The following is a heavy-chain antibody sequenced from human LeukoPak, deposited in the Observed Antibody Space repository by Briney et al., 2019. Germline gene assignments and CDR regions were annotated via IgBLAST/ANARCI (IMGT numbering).Heavy chain of an antibody. CDR3: ARVGYYPTGDAFDI. CDR1: GFTFSSYW. CDR2: IKQDGSEK. D-gene: IGHD3-22*01. J-gene: IGHJ3*02. V-gene: IGHV3-7*01. Sequence: PGGSLRLSCAASGFTFSSYWMSWVRQAPGKGLEWVANIKQDGSEKYYVDSVKGRFTISRDNAKNSLYLQMNSLRAEDTAVCYCARVGYYPTGDAFDIWGQGTMVTVSS.